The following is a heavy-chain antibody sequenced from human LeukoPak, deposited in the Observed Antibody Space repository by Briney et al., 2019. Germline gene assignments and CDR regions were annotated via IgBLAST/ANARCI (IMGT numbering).Heavy chain of an antibody. V-gene: IGHV1-46*01. J-gene: IGHJ5*02. Sequence: ASVRVSCKASGYTFTSYYMHWVREAPGQGLEWMGIINPSGGSTSYAQKFQGRVTMTRDMSTSTVYMELSSLRSEDTAVYYCARDKTKVTSPFDPWGQGTLVTVSS. CDR1: GYTFTSYY. CDR3: ARDKTKVTSPFDP. D-gene: IGHD4-11*01. CDR2: INPSGGST.